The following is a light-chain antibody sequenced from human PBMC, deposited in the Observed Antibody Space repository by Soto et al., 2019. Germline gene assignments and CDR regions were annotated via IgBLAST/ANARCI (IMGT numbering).Light chain of an antibody. CDR3: GSWDSSLSAYV. CDR2: DDN. J-gene: IGLJ1*01. Sequence: QSVLTQPASVSGSPGQSITISCTGTSSDVGRYNLVSWYQQHPGKAPKLLIYDDNKRPSGIPDRFSGSKSGTSATLGITGFQTGDEADYYCGSWDSSLSAYVFGTGTKLTVL. V-gene: IGLV1-51*01. CDR1: SSDVGRYNL.